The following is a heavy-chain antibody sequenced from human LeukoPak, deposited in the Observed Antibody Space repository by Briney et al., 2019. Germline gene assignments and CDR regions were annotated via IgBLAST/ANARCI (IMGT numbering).Heavy chain of an antibody. CDR2: IYYSGST. J-gene: IGHJ4*02. V-gene: IGHV4-30-4*02. CDR3: ARDPVTTVTTFDY. CDR1: GGSISSYY. D-gene: IGHD4-17*01. Sequence: SETLSLTCTVSGGSISSYYWSWIRQPPGKGLEWIGYIYYSGSTYYNPSLKSRVTISVDTSKNQFSLKLSSVTAEDTAVYYCARDPVTTVTTFDYWGQGTLVTVSS.